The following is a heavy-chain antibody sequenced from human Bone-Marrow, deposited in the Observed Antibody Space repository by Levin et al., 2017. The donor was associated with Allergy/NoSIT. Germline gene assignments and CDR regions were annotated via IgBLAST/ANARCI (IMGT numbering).Heavy chain of an antibody. Sequence: LSLTCAASGFHMSRYGMHWVRQAPGKGLEWVAVIWYEGSRKDYGDTVKGRFTISRDNSKNTLNLQMSSLSAEDTAVYYCARDNLAENRPENVFDVWGQGTMVTVSS. CDR3: ARDNLAENRPENVFDV. V-gene: IGHV3-33*08. J-gene: IGHJ3*01. CDR1: GFHMSRYG. CDR2: IWYEGSRK. D-gene: IGHD1-14*01.